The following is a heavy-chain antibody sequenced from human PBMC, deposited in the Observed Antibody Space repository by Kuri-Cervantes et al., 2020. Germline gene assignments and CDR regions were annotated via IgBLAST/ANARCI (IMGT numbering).Heavy chain of an antibody. CDR3: ARRPDGFDI. J-gene: IGHJ3*02. D-gene: IGHD5-24*01. CDR1: GGSFSDIN. CDR2: LTHSVGT. Sequence: TLSLTCAVYGGSFSDINWNCSRQPPGNGLEWIGELTHSVGTNYNPSPKSLLTISLDTSQHQFSLKLTSVTAADTAVYYCARRPDGFDIWGQGTMVTVSS. V-gene: IGHV4-34*01.